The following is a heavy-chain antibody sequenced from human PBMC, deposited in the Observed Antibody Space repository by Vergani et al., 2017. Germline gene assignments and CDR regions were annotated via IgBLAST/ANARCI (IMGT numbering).Heavy chain of an antibody. CDR3: ARDPYYYDSSGRDGMDV. CDR2: INPSGGST. V-gene: IGHV1-46*03. Sequence: QVQLLQSGSELKKPGASVRISCEASGYTFTNYPLIWVRQAPGQGLEWMGIINPSGGSTSYAQKFQGRVTMTRDTSTSTVYMELSSLRSEDTAVYYCARDPYYYDSSGRDGMDVWGQGTTVTVSS. CDR1: GYTFTNYP. D-gene: IGHD3-22*01. J-gene: IGHJ6*02.